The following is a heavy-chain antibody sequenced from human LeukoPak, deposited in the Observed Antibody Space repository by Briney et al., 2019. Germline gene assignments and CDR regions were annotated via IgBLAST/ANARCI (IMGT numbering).Heavy chain of an antibody. CDR2: IYHSGST. J-gene: IGHJ4*02. V-gene: IGHV4-38-2*02. Sequence: SETLSLTCTVSGYSISSGYYWGWIRQPPGKGLEWIGSIYHSGSTYYNPSLKSRVTISVDTSKNQFSLKLSSVTAADTAVYYCARDPPDVDTAMVTGGPFDYWGQGTLVTVSS. CDR1: GYSISSGYY. D-gene: IGHD5-18*01. CDR3: ARDPPDVDTAMVTGGPFDY.